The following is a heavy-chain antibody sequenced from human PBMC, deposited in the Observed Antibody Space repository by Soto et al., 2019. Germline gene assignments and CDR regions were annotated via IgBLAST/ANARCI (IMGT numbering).Heavy chain of an antibody. Sequence: QVQLQESGPGLVKPSETLSLTCTVSGGSIRIYYWNWIRQPPGKGLEWIGYIYYSGSTNYNPSLTSRVTISLDASKNPFSLKLNSVTAADTAVYYCARADYGGTPDYCGQGTLVTVYS. CDR3: ARADYGGTPDY. CDR1: GGSIRIYY. V-gene: IGHV4-59*01. D-gene: IGHD4-17*01. CDR2: IYYSGST. J-gene: IGHJ4*02.